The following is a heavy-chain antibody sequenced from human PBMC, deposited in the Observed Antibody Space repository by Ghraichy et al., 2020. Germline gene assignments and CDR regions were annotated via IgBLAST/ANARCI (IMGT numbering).Heavy chain of an antibody. J-gene: IGHJ4*02. CDR2: INQDGSEK. Sequence: ETLSLTCAASGFTFTTYYLSWVRQAPGKGLEWVASINQDGSEKWYVDSVMGRFTISRDNAKTSLYLQMNILRAEDTAVYYCARWRWEQSEFDYWGQGALVTVSS. CDR1: GFTFTTYY. V-gene: IGHV3-7*01. D-gene: IGHD5-24*01. CDR3: ARWRWEQSEFDY.